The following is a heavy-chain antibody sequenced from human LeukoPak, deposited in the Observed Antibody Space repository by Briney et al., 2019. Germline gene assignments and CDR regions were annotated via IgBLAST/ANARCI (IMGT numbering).Heavy chain of an antibody. J-gene: IGHJ4*02. D-gene: IGHD3-22*01. Sequence: ASVKVSCKASGYTFNSSYMHWVRQAPGQGLEWMGIINPSDDSTRYAQKFQGRVTMTKDTSTNTVYMHLSSLSSDDTAEYYCARAYYESSAYRHAVYFDYWGQGTLVTVSS. CDR3: ARAYYESSAYRHAVYFDY. CDR1: GYTFNSSY. V-gene: IGHV1-46*02. CDR2: INPSDDST.